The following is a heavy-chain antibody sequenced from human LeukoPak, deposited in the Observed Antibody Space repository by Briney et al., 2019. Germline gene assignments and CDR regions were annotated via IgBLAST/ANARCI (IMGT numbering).Heavy chain of an antibody. V-gene: IGHV1-24*01. J-gene: IGHJ6*02. CDR3: ASWPRQDWYGVRYYGMDV. D-gene: IGHD3-10*01. CDR1: GYTLTELS. CDR2: FDPEDGET. Sequence: ASVKVSCKVSGYTLTELSMHWVRQAPGKGLEWMGGFDPEDGETIYAQKFQGRVTMTEDTSTDTAYMELSSLRSEDTAVYYCASWPRQDWYGVRYYGMDVWGQGTTVTVSS.